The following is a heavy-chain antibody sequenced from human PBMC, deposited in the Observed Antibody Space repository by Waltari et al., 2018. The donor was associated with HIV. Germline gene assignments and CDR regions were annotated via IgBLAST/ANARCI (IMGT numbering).Heavy chain of an antibody. D-gene: IGHD3-9*01. CDR2: IYYRGRT. Sequence: QLQLQESGPGLVKPSETLSLTCTVSGGSISSSSYYWGWIRQPPGKGLEWIGSIYYRGRTYYHPSLKSRVTISVDTSKNQFSLKLSSVTAADTAVYYCARDIVVGLVAYWGQGTLVTVSS. V-gene: IGHV4-39*07. CDR1: GGSISSSSYY. J-gene: IGHJ4*02. CDR3: ARDIVVGLVAY.